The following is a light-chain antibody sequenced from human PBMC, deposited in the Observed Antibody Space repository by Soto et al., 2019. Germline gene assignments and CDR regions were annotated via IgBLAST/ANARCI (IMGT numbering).Light chain of an antibody. CDR3: QHRAGWPPALT. V-gene: IGKV3-11*01. CDR1: QSVSNY. Sequence: EIVLTQSPATLSLSPGERATLSCRASQSVSNYSAWYQQKPGQAPRLLIYDASNRATGIPARFSGSGSGTDFTLTISSLEPEDFAVYFCQHRAGWPPALTFGGGTKVEIK. J-gene: IGKJ4*01. CDR2: DAS.